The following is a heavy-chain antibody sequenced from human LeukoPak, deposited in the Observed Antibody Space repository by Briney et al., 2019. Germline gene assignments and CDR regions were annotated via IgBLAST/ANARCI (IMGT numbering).Heavy chain of an antibody. V-gene: IGHV3-23*01. CDR2: ISGSGGST. D-gene: IGHD3-22*01. Sequence: QPGGSLRLSCAASGFTFSSYAMSWVRQAPGKGLEWVSAISGSGGSTYYADSVKGRFTISRDNSKNTLYLQMNSLRAEDTAVYYCAKVRYDSSGYHRYYFDYWGQGTLVTVSS. J-gene: IGHJ4*02. CDR3: AKVRYDSSGYHRYYFDY. CDR1: GFTFSSYA.